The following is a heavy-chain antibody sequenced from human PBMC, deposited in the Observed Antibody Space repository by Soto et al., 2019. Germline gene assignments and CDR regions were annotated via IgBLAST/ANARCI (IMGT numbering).Heavy chain of an antibody. CDR3: ARARWYDAFDV. Sequence: SETLSLTCAVSGFFISSGNYWGWIRKPPGKGLEWIGSIFHGGNTYYNPSLKSRVTVSVDMSKNQFSLKLNSVTAADTAVYYCARARWYDAFDVWGQGTVVTVS. V-gene: IGHV4-38-2*01. J-gene: IGHJ3*01. D-gene: IGHD2-15*01. CDR1: GFFISSGNY. CDR2: IFHGGNT.